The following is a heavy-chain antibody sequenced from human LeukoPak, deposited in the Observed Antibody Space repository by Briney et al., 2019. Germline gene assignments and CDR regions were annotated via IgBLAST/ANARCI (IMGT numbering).Heavy chain of an antibody. Sequence: GGSLRLSCAASGFTFSSYNMNWVRQAPGKGLEWVSSISSSSSYIYYADSVKGRFTISRDNAKNSLYLQMNSLRAEDTAVYYCARVNRDYYDSSGYYLAYWGQGTLVTVSS. V-gene: IGHV3-21*04. CDR2: ISSSSSYI. CDR1: GFTFSSYN. D-gene: IGHD3-22*01. J-gene: IGHJ4*02. CDR3: ARVNRDYYDSSGYYLAY.